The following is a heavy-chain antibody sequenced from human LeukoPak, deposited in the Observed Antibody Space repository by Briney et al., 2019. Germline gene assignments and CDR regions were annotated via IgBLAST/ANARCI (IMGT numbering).Heavy chain of an antibody. V-gene: IGHV1-2*02. CDR3: ARDLDQTRIVVVPAARSDY. CDR2: INPNSGGT. J-gene: IGHJ4*02. D-gene: IGHD2-2*01. Sequence: ASVKVSCKASGYTFTGYYMHLGRQAPGQGLEGMGWINPNSGGTNYAQKFQGRLTMTRDTSISTAYMELSRLRSDDPAVYYCARDLDQTRIVVVPAARSDYWGQGTLVTVSS. CDR1: GYTFTGYY.